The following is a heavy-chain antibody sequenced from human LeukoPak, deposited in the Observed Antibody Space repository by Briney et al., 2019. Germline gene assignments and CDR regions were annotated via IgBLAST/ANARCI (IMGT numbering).Heavy chain of an antibody. CDR3: ARDRLGDYDHSGYYDK. V-gene: IGHV3-11*01. CDR2: ICDSGRTI. Sequence: GGSLRLSCAASGFTFSDYYMSWIRQAPGKGLEWVSYICDSGRTIYYADSVKGRFTISRDNAKNSRYLQMNNLRAEDPAVYYCARDRLGDYDHSGYYDKWGQGTLVTVSS. D-gene: IGHD3-22*01. J-gene: IGHJ4*02. CDR1: GFTFSDYY.